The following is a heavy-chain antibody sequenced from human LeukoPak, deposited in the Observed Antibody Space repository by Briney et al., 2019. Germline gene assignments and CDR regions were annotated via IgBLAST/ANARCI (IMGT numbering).Heavy chain of an antibody. D-gene: IGHD4-17*01. CDR3: AREKDYGDESLFDY. V-gene: IGHV4-30-2*05. J-gene: IGHJ4*02. CDR1: GGSISSGGYS. Sequence: PSETLFLTCAVSGGSISSGGYSWSWIRQPPGKGLEWIGYIYHSGSTYYNPSLKSRVTISVDTSKNQFSLKLSSVTAADTAVYYCAREKDYGDESLFDYWGQGTLVTVSS. CDR2: IYHSGST.